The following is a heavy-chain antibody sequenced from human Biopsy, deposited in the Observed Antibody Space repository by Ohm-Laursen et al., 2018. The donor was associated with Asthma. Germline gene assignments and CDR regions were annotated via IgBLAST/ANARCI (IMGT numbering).Heavy chain of an antibody. CDR3: ARDMGAGPNQPPSGSGSSHLYGMDV. Sequence: SLRLSCAASGFSFDDYAMFWVRQAPGKGLEWVSGINWNSGTIGYADSVKGRFTISRDNAKNSLYLQMNSLGPEDTAVYYCARDMGAGPNQPPSGSGSSHLYGMDVWGQGTTVTVSS. CDR2: INWNSGTI. CDR1: GFSFDDYA. V-gene: IGHV3-9*01. J-gene: IGHJ6*02. D-gene: IGHD3-10*01.